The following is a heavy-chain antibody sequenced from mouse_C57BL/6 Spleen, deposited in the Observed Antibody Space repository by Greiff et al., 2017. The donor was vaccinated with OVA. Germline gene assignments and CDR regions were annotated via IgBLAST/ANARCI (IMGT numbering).Heavy chain of an antibody. Sequence: EVQLQQSGPELVKPGASVKIPCKASGYTFTDYNMDWVKQSPGKSLEWIGDINPNNGGTIYNQKFKGKATLTVDKSSSTAYMEIRSLTSEDTAVYYCARSIRRYDAMDYWGQGTSVTVSS. D-gene: IGHD1-1*01. CDR2: INPNNGGT. CDR3: ARSIRRYDAMDY. J-gene: IGHJ4*01. CDR1: GYTFTDYN. V-gene: IGHV1-18*01.